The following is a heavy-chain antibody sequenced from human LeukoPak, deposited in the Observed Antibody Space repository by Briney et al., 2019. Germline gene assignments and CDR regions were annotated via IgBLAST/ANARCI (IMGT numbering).Heavy chain of an antibody. J-gene: IGHJ4*02. CDR3: ARGLRQTQYYFDY. V-gene: IGHV4-39*01. CDR2: IYYSGST. Sequence: SETLSLTCIVSGGSISSSSYYWGWIRQPPGKGLEWIGSIYYSGSTYYNPSLKSRVTISVDTSKNQFSLKLSSVTAADTAVYYCARGLRQTQYYFDYWGQGTLVTVSS. CDR1: GGSISSSSYY. D-gene: IGHD5-12*01.